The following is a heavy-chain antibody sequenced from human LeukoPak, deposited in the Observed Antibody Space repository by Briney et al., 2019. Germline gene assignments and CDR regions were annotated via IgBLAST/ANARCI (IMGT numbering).Heavy chain of an antibody. V-gene: IGHV4-59*02. CDR3: ARGVTSPLDAFDI. CDR1: GGSVSTYY. J-gene: IGHJ3*02. D-gene: IGHD1-26*01. CDR2: LYNSGST. Sequence: SETLSLTCTVSGGSVSTYYWNWMRQPLGKGLEWIGYLYNSGSTNYNPSLKSRLTISVDMSKNQLSLKLSSVTAADTAVYYCARGVTSPLDAFDIWGQGTMVTVSS.